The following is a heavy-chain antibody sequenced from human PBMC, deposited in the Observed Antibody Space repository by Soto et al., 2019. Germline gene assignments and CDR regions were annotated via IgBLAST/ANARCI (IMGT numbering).Heavy chain of an antibody. V-gene: IGHV3-72*01. CDR1: GFTFSDHY. Sequence: PGGSLRLSCAASGFTFSDHYMDWVRQAPGKGLGWVGRTRNKANSYTTEYAASVKGRFTISRDDSKNSLYLQMNSLKTEDTAVYYCARFGVVTEAFDYWGQGTLVTVS. J-gene: IGHJ4*02. CDR3: ARFGVVTEAFDY. D-gene: IGHD3-3*01. CDR2: TRNKANSYTT.